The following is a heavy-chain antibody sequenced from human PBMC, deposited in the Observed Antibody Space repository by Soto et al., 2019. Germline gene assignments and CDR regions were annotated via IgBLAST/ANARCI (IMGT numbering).Heavy chain of an antibody. J-gene: IGHJ6*02. CDR2: TLYRSSKWYN. V-gene: IGHV6-1*01. D-gene: IGHD1-7*01. CDR1: VDIVSTNIAA. Sequence: SQTLSLSCAISVDIVSTNIAAWSCIRQSPSRGLEWLGRTLYRSSKWYNEYAVSVKSRMTINPDTSKNQFSLQLNSVTPEDTAVYYCARDAAPTLNYPHGMDVWGQGTAVTV. CDR3: ARDAAPTLNYPHGMDV.